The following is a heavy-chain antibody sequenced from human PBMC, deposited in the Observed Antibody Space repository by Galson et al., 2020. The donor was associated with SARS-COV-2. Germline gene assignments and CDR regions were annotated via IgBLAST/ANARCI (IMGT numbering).Heavy chain of an antibody. V-gene: IGHV3-30*02. Sequence: QAGGSLRLSCAASGFTFSNYGMQWVRQAPGKGLEWVATIRYDGNNKYYADSVKGRFTISRDNSMNTLYLQMSSLRGDDTAVYYCAREDLHYSGSGTSWYFDLWGRGTLVTVSS. J-gene: IGHJ2*01. D-gene: IGHD3-10*01. CDR1: GFTFSNYG. CDR3: AREDLHYSGSGTSWYFDL. CDR2: IRYDGNNK.